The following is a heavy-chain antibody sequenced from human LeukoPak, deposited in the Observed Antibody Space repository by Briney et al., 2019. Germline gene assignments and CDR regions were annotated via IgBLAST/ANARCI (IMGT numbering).Heavy chain of an antibody. CDR2: ISGSGGST. D-gene: IGHD3-22*01. J-gene: IGHJ4*02. CDR3: AKRDSSGYYGHYFDY. Sequence: GGPLRLSCAASGFTFSSHAMSWVRQAPGKGLEWVSGISGSGGSTYYADSVKGRFTISRDNSKNTLYMQMNSLRSEDTAVYYCAKRDSSGYYGHYFDYWGQGTLVTVSS. CDR1: GFTFSSHA. V-gene: IGHV3-23*01.